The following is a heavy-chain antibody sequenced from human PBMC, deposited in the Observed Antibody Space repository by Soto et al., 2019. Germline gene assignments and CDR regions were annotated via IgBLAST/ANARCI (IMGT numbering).Heavy chain of an antibody. CDR1: GGSISSSSYY. D-gene: IGHD3-3*01. J-gene: IGHJ1*01. CDR3: ARHRESSYDFWSGYPTPRYFQH. Sequence: SETLSLTCTVSGGSISSSSYYWGWIRQPPGKGLEWIGSIYYSGSTYYNPSLKSRVTISVDTSKNQFSLKLSSVTAADTAVYYCARHRESSYDFWSGYPTPRYFQHWGQGTLVTVSS. V-gene: IGHV4-39*01. CDR2: IYYSGST.